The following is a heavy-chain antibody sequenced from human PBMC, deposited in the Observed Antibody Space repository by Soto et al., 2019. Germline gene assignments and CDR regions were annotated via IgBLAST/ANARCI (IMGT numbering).Heavy chain of an antibody. D-gene: IGHD6-19*01. Sequence: QVQLQQWGAGLLKPSETLSLTCAVYGGSFSGYYWSWIRQPPGKGLEWIGEINHSGSTNYNPSLKSRVTISVDTYKNQFSLKLSSVTAADTAVYYCARGPAVAGRYYYMDVWGKGTTVTVSS. CDR2: INHSGST. J-gene: IGHJ6*03. V-gene: IGHV4-34*01. CDR1: GGSFSGYY. CDR3: ARGPAVAGRYYYMDV.